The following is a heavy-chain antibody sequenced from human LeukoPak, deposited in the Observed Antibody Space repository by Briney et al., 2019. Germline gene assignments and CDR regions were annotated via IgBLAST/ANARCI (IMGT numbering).Heavy chain of an antibody. J-gene: IGHJ6*03. D-gene: IGHD2-2*01. Sequence: ASVKVSCKASGYTFTSYDINWVRQATGQGLEWMGWMNPNSGNTGYAQKLQGRVTMTTDTSTSTAYMELRSLRSDDTAVYYCARVQLNSYYYYYMDVWGKGTTVTVSS. CDR3: ARVQLNSYYYYYMDV. CDR2: MNPNSGNT. CDR1: GYTFTSYD. V-gene: IGHV1-8*01.